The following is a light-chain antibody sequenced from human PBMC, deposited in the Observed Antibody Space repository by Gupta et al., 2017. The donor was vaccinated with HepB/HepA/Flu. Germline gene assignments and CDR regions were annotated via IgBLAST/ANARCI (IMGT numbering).Light chain of an antibody. CDR2: DVT. CDR1: SSDVGNCNY. CDR3: SSCTTSNTYV. V-gene: IGLV2-14*03. Sequence: QSALTQPASVSGSPGQPITSSCTGTSSDVGNCNYVSWYQQHPGKAPKLLIYDVTNRPAGVSNRFSGSKSGNTASLTISGLQAEDEADYYCSSCTTSNTYVFGTGTKVTVL. J-gene: IGLJ1*01.